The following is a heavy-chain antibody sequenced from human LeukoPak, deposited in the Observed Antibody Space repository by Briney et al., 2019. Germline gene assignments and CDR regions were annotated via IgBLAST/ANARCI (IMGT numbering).Heavy chain of an antibody. CDR1: GGSFSDYN. J-gene: IGHJ4*02. CDR2: INHSGGT. Sequence: SETLSLTCAVYGGSFSDYNWNWIRQPPGGGREWIGEINHSGGTNYNPPLTSRVTISIDTSKNQFSLKLAYITTSDRSVYYCASGLPGYWGQGTLVIVSS. CDR3: ASGLPGY. V-gene: IGHV4-34*01.